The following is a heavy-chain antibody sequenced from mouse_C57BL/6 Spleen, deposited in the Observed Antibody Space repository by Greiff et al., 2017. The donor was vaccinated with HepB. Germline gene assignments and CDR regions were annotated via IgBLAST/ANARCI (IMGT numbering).Heavy chain of an antibody. D-gene: IGHD1-1*01. J-gene: IGHJ4*01. V-gene: IGHV1-55*01. CDR3: ARAPYYGSSPMDY. CDR1: GYTFTSYW. Sequence: QVQLQQPGAELVKPGASVKMSCKASGYTFTSYWITWVKQRPGQGLEWIGDIYPGSGSTNYNEKFKSKAALTVDTSSSTAYMQLSSLTSEDSAVYYCARAPYYGSSPMDYWGQGTSVTVSS. CDR2: IYPGSGST.